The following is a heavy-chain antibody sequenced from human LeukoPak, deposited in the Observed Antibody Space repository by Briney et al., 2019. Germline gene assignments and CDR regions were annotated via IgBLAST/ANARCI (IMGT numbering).Heavy chain of an antibody. V-gene: IGHV4-4*02. J-gene: IGHJ6*02. CDR1: GGSISSSNW. CDR2: IYHSGST. Sequence: PSGTLSLTCAVSGGSISSSNWWSWVRQPPGKGLEWIGEIYHSGSTNYNPSLKSRVTISVDTSKNQFSLKLSSVTAADTAVYYCARCTTYYYYGMDVWGQGTTVTVSS. CDR3: ARCTTYYYYGMDV. D-gene: IGHD2-2*01.